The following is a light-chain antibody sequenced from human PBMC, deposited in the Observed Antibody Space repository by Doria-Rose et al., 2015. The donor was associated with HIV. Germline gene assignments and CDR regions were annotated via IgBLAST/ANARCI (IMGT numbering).Light chain of an antibody. V-gene: IGKV3-20*01. CDR3: QQYGTSRGT. CDR2: DAS. Sequence: EIVMTQSPGTLSLSPGERATLSCRASQRVKSSYLAWYQQKPGQAPRLLIYDASTMATGTPDRFSGSGSGTDFTLTISRLEPEDVAVYYCQQYGTSRGTFGQGTRLEIK. CDR1: QRVKSSY. J-gene: IGKJ5*01.